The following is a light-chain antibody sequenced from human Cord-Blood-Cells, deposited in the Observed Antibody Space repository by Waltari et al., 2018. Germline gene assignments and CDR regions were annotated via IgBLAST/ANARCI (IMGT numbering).Light chain of an antibody. Sequence: DIQMTPSPSSLSVSVRDRVTLTCRASQSISSYLNWYQQKPGKAPKLLIYAAYSLQRGVPSRFSGSGSGTDFTLTISSLQPEDFATYYCQQSYSTPYTFGQGTKLEIK. CDR1: QSISSY. J-gene: IGKJ2*01. CDR2: AAY. V-gene: IGKV1-39*01. CDR3: QQSYSTPYT.